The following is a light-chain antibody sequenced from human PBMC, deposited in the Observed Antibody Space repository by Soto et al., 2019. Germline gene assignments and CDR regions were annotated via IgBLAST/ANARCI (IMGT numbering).Light chain of an antibody. CDR3: QQHGQWPIT. Sequence: EMVLTQSPATLSLSPGERATLSCWASQSVSSYLAWYQQKPGQAPRLLIYDASNRATGIPARFSGSGSGTDFTLTISSLEPEDFATYYCQQHGQWPITFGQGTRLEIK. CDR2: DAS. J-gene: IGKJ5*01. V-gene: IGKV3-11*01. CDR1: QSVSSY.